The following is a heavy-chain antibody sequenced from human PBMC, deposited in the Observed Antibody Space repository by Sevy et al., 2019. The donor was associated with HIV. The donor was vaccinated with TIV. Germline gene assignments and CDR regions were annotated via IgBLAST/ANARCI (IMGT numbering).Heavy chain of an antibody. Sequence: ASVKVSCKASGGTFSSYAINWVRQAPGQGLKWMGGIIPIFATVTYAQNFQGRVTITADESTSTAYMELSSLRSEDTAVYYCAGGGIQMATITPFDYWGQGTLVTVSS. D-gene: IGHD5-12*01. V-gene: IGHV1-69*13. J-gene: IGHJ4*02. CDR2: IIPIFATV. CDR1: GGTFSSYA. CDR3: AGGGIQMATITPFDY.